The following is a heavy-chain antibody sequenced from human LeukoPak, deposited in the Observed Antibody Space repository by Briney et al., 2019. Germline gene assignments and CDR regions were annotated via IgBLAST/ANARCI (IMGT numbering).Heavy chain of an antibody. V-gene: IGHV3-23*01. CDR2: ISGSGGDT. CDR1: GFTFSSHA. D-gene: IGHD2-21*01. Sequence: PGGSLRLSCAASGFTFSSHAMRWVRQAPGQGLEWVSGISGSGGDTYHAGSVKGRFTISRDNSKNALYLQMNSLRADDTAVYYCAKGHLSILFPFDSWGQGTLVTVSS. J-gene: IGHJ4*02. CDR3: AKGHLSILFPFDS.